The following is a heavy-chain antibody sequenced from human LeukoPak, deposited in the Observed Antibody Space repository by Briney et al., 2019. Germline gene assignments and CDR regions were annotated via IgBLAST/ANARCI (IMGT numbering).Heavy chain of an antibody. CDR1: GFTFSSYA. J-gene: IGHJ4*02. Sequence: GGSLRLSCAASGFTFSSYAMSWVRQAPGKGLEWVSAISGSGGNTYYADSVKGRFTISRDNSQNTLYLQMNSLRAEDTAVYYCTRDEGMAPTKRGFDFWGQGTLVTVSS. CDR2: ISGSGGNT. V-gene: IGHV3-23*01. CDR3: TRDEGMAPTKRGFDF. D-gene: IGHD5-24*01.